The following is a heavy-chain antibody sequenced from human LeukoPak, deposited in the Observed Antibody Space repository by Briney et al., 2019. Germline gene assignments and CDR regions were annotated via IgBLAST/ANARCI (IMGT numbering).Heavy chain of an antibody. J-gene: IGHJ4*02. CDR1: GGSISSSSYY. CDR2: ILYSGSS. CDR3: ARQLEMAIIADYFDY. D-gene: IGHD5-24*01. V-gene: IGHV4-39*01. Sequence: KASETLSLTCTVSGGSISSSSYYWGWIRQPPGKGLEWIGSILYSGSSYYNPSLKSRVTISVDTSKNQFSLKLSSVTAADTAVYYCARQLEMAIIADYFDYWGQGTLVTVSS.